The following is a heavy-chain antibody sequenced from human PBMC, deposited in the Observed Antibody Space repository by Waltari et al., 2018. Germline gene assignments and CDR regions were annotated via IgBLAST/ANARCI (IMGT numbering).Heavy chain of an antibody. Sequence: QVQLQESGPGLVKPSETLSLTCTVSGGSISSYYWRWIRQPPGKGLEWFGYIYYSGSTNYNPSLKSRVTISVDTSKNQFSLKLSSVTAADTAMYYCARVPRGGGDYRIRSFGYYYYMDVWGKGTTVTVSS. V-gene: IGHV4-59*01. CDR3: ARVPRGGGDYRIRSFGYYYYMDV. D-gene: IGHD4-17*01. CDR1: GGSISSYY. J-gene: IGHJ6*03. CDR2: IYYSGST.